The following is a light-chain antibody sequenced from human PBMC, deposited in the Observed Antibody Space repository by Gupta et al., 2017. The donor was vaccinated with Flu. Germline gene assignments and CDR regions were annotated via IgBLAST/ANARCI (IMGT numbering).Light chain of an antibody. J-gene: IGLJ3*02. CDR3: SSYTSSSTWV. Sequence: QSALTQPASVSGSPGQSITISCPGTSSDVGGYNYVSWYQQHPGKAPKLMIYEVSKRPSGVSNRFSGSKSGNTASLTISGRQAEDEADYYCSSYTSSSTWVFGGGTKLTVL. CDR2: EVS. V-gene: IGLV2-14*01. CDR1: SSDVGGYNY.